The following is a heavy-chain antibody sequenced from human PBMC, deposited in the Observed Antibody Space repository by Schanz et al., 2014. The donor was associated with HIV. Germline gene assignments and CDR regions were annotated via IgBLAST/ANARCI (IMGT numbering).Heavy chain of an antibody. J-gene: IGHJ6*02. Sequence: DVQLVESGKYLVEPGESLRLSCVASGFNFSRYNMTWVRQAPGKGLEWVANIKQDGSEQQYVDSVKGRFTISRDNAKNSLFLQMNSRRVEDTAVYYCATSPTMIFVGNFYSGLDVWGRGTTVTVS. CDR1: GFNFSRYN. V-gene: IGHV3-7*01. CDR2: IKQDGSEQ. CDR3: ATSPTMIFVGNFYSGLDV. D-gene: IGHD3-22*01.